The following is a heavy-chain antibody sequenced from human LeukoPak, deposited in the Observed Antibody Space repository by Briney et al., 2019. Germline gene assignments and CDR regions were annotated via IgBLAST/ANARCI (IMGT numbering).Heavy chain of an antibody. CDR3: VRESEYFDWLLDY. J-gene: IGHJ4*02. CDR1: GFTFGRNW. Sequence: PGGSLRLSCAASGFTFGRNWMHWVRQAPGKGLLWVSRISSDGSTTTYADSVKGRFIISRDNAKNTLYLQMNSLRVEDTAVYFCVRESEYFDWLLDYWGQGTLVTVSS. CDR2: ISSDGSTT. V-gene: IGHV3-74*01. D-gene: IGHD3-9*01.